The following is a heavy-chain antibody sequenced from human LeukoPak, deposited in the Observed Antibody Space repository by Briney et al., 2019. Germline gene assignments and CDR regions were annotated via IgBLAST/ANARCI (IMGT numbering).Heavy chain of an antibody. CDR1: GFTFSNYW. Sequence: GGSLRLSCAASGFTFSNYWMSWVRQARGKGREWVANIKQDGSEKYYVDSVKGRFIISRDNAKNSLYLQMNSLRVEDTAVYYCARGPFGSGWYDYWGQGTLVTVSS. D-gene: IGHD6-19*01. V-gene: IGHV3-7*03. CDR3: ARGPFGSGWYDY. J-gene: IGHJ4*02. CDR2: IKQDGSEK.